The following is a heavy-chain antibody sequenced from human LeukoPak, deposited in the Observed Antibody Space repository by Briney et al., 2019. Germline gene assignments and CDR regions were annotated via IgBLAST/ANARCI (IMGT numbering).Heavy chain of an antibody. CDR2: ISYDGSKK. CDR3: AKDKTYEPNSDYYYYGMDV. Sequence: GWSLRLSCPASGFTFSSYGMHSLRQAPGKGLAWVAVISYDGSKKYYADSVKGRFTISRDNSKNTLYLQMNSLRAEDTAVYYCAKDKTYEPNSDYYYYGMDVWGQGTTVTVSS. J-gene: IGHJ6*02. D-gene: IGHD3-3*01. CDR1: GFTFSSYG. V-gene: IGHV3-30*18.